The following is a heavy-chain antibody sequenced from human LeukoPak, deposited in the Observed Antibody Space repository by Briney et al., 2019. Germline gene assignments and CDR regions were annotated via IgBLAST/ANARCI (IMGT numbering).Heavy chain of an antibody. Sequence: PSQTLSLTCTVSGGSISSGSYYWSWIRQPAGKGLEWIGRIYTSGSTNYNPSLKSRVTMSVDTSKNQFSLKLSSVTAADTAVYYCARAYYDFWSEYNWFDPWGQGTLVTVSS. D-gene: IGHD3-3*01. J-gene: IGHJ5*02. CDR1: GGSISSGSYY. CDR3: ARAYYDFWSEYNWFDP. CDR2: IYTSGST. V-gene: IGHV4-61*02.